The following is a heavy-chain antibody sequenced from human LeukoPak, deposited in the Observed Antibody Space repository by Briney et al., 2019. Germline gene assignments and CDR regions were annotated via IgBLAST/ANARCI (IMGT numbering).Heavy chain of an antibody. Sequence: GASLRLSCAASGFTFSNYAMSWVRQAPGKGLEWVSAITGSGGGTYYADSVKGRFTISRDNSKNTLYLQMNSLRAEDTAVYYCAKWGDYDVLTGYYDPNYWGQGTLVTVSS. CDR2: ITGSGGGT. CDR3: AKWGDYDVLTGYYDPNY. J-gene: IGHJ4*02. V-gene: IGHV3-23*01. CDR1: GFTFSNYA. D-gene: IGHD3-9*01.